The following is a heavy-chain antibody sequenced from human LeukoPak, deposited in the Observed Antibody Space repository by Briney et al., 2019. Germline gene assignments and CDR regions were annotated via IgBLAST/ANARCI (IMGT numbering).Heavy chain of an antibody. D-gene: IGHD3-3*01. J-gene: IGHJ4*02. V-gene: IGHV3-7*01. CDR2: IKQDGSEK. CDR3: ARDRRIYDFWSGYYDNDY. CDR1: GFTFSSYW. Sequence: GGSLRLSCAASGFTFSSYWMSWVRQAPGKGLEGVANIKQDGSEKYYVDSVKGRFTISRDNAKNSLYLQMNSLRAEDTAVYYCARDRRIYDFWSGYYDNDYWGQGTLVTASS.